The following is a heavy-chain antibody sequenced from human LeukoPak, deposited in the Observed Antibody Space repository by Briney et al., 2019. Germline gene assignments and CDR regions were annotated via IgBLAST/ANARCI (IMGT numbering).Heavy chain of an antibody. Sequence: GGSLRLSCAASGFTFTTYWMTWVRQAPGKGLEWVANIEQDGSDKYYVDSVRGRFTISRDNAKNSLSLQMNSLRAEDTAVYYCARAHSSNFYSWLYWGQGTLVTVSS. CDR1: GFTFTTYW. V-gene: IGHV3-7*04. D-gene: IGHD6-13*01. J-gene: IGHJ4*02. CDR2: IEQDGSDK. CDR3: ARAHSSNFYSWLY.